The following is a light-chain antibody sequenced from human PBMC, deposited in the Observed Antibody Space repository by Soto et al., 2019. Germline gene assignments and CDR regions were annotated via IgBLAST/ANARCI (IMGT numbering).Light chain of an antibody. Sequence: DIQLTQSPSFLSASVGDRVTITCRASQGISNFLAWYQQKPGTAPNLLIYAASTLQSGVPSRFSGSRSGTEFILTISSLQPEDSATYYCQQLHTYSFTFGAGTKVDIK. CDR2: AAS. J-gene: IGKJ3*01. V-gene: IGKV1-9*01. CDR3: QQLHTYSFT. CDR1: QGISNF.